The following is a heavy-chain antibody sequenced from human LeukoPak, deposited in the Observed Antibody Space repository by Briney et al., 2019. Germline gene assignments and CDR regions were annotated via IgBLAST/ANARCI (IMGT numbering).Heavy chain of an antibody. CDR2: INAGNGNT. CDR1: GYTFTSYA. V-gene: IGHV1-3*01. Sequence: ASVKVSCKASGYTFTSYAMHWVRQAPGQRLEWMGWINAGNGNTKYSQKFQGRVTITRDTSASTAYMELSSLRSEDTAVYYCATTKTMVRGVITFDYWGQGTLVTVSS. D-gene: IGHD3-10*01. J-gene: IGHJ4*02. CDR3: ATTKTMVRGVITFDY.